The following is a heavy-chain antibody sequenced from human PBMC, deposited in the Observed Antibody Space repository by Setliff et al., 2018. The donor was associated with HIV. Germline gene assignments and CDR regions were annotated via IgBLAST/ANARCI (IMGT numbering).Heavy chain of an antibody. D-gene: IGHD3-3*01. CDR3: ARTYYNFWSGDYYYYGMDV. Sequence: ASVKVSCKASGYTFTSYYMHWVRQAPGQGLEWMGIINPSGGSTSYAQKFRGRVTMTRDTSTSTVYMELSSLRSEDTAVYYCARTYYNFWSGDYYYYGMDVWGQGTTVTVSS. V-gene: IGHV1-46*01. J-gene: IGHJ6*02. CDR1: GYTFTSYY. CDR2: INPSGGST.